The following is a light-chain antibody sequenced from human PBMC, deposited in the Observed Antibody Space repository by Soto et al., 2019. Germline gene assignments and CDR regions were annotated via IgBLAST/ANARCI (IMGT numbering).Light chain of an antibody. J-gene: IGLJ1*01. CDR1: SSDFGGYNY. CDR3: SSYAGSYTFYV. CDR2: DVS. Sequence: QSVLTQPRSVSGSPGQSVTISCTGTSSDFGGYNYVSWYQQHPGKAPKLMIYDVSKRPSGVPDRFSGSKSGNTASLTISGLQAEDEADYYCSSYAGSYTFYVFGTGTKVTV. V-gene: IGLV2-11*01.